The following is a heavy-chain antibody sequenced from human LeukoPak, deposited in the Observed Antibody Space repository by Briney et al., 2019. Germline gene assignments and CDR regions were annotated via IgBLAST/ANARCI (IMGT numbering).Heavy chain of an antibody. Sequence: ASVKVSFKASGYTFTGYYIHWVRQAPGQGLEWMGWINPSSGGTEYAQKFQGRVTMTGDTSISTAYMELSRLRSDDTAMYYCARDPSNTSGWYIYFDYWGQGTLVTVSP. D-gene: IGHD6-19*01. CDR1: GYTFTGYY. CDR2: INPSSGGT. J-gene: IGHJ4*02. V-gene: IGHV1-2*02. CDR3: ARDPSNTSGWYIYFDY.